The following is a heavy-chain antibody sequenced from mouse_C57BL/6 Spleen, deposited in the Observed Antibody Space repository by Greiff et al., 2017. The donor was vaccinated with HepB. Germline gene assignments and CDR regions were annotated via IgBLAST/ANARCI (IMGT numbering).Heavy chain of an antibody. J-gene: IGHJ1*03. CDR2: ISDGGSYT. CDR1: GFTFSSYA. D-gene: IGHD2-3*01. Sequence: EVMLVESGGGLVKPGGSLKLSCAASGFTFSSYAMSWVRQTPEKRLEWVATISDGGSYTYYPDNVKGRFTISRDNAKNNLYLQMSHLKSEDTAMYYCAREEVYDGYPGWYFDVWGTGTTVTVSS. V-gene: IGHV5-4*01. CDR3: AREEVYDGYPGWYFDV.